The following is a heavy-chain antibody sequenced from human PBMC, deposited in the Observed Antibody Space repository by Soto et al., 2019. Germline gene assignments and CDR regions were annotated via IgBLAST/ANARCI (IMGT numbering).Heavy chain of an antibody. D-gene: IGHD3-10*01. J-gene: IGHJ4*02. CDR1: GFSFRSYA. V-gene: IGHV3-23*01. Sequence: EVQLLGSGGGLVQPWGSLSVSCAASGFSFRSYAMNWVRQAPGNGLEWVSAISGSGGSTYYADSVKGRFTISRDNSKNTLYLQMNSLRAEDTAVYYCAKDRDHYGSGASDYWGQGTLVTVSS. CDR3: AKDRDHYGSGASDY. CDR2: ISGSGGST.